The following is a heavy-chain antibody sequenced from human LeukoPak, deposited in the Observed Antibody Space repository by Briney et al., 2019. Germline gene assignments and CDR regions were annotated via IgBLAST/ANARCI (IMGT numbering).Heavy chain of an antibody. CDR1: GGSISSYY. D-gene: IGHD6-19*01. V-gene: IGHV4-59*01. J-gene: IGHJ6*02. Sequence: SETLSLTCTVSGGSISSYYWSWIRQPPGKGLEWIGYIYYSGSTNYNPSLKSRVTISVDTSKNQFSLKLSSVTAADTAVYYCARAPVAVAGTDYYYYGMDVWGQGTTVTVS. CDR3: ARAPVAVAGTDYYYYGMDV. CDR2: IYYSGST.